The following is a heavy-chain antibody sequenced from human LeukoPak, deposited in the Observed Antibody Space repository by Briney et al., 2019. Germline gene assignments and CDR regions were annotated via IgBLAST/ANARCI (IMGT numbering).Heavy chain of an antibody. V-gene: IGHV1-46*01. CDR1: GYTFSYYY. Sequence: ASVKVSCKASGYTFSYYYMHWVRQAPGQGLEWVGLINPSGGSTIYAQNFQGRVTLTRDTSTSTVYMELSSLTSEDTAVYYCAKWDDSSGFSLWGQGSLVTVPA. D-gene: IGHD3-22*01. CDR3: AKWDDSSGFSL. CDR2: INPSGGST. J-gene: IGHJ4*02.